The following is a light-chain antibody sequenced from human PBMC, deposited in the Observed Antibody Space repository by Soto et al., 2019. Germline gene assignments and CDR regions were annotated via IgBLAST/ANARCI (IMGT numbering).Light chain of an antibody. V-gene: IGLV4-69*01. CDR2: LNSDGSH. CDR1: SGHSSYA. CDR3: QTWGTGIRV. J-gene: IGLJ2*01. Sequence: QLVLTQSPSASDSLGASVKLTCTLSSGHSSYAIAWHQQQPEKGPRYLMKLNSDGSHSKGDGIPDRFSGSSSGAERYLTISSRQSEDEADYYCQTWGTGIRVFGGRTKLTVL.